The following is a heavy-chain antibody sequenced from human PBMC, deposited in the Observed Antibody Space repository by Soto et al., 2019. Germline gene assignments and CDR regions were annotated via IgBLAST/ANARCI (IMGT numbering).Heavy chain of an antibody. CDR2: FDPEDGET. D-gene: IGHD4-17*01. V-gene: IGHV1-24*01. Sequence: ASVKVSCKVSGYTLTELSMHWVRQAPGKGLEWMGGFDPEDGETIYAQKFQGRVTMTEDTSTDTAYMELSSLRSEDTAVYYCATDLRALRGLAFDIWGQGPMVTVSS. CDR1: GYTLTELS. CDR3: ATDLRALRGLAFDI. J-gene: IGHJ3*02.